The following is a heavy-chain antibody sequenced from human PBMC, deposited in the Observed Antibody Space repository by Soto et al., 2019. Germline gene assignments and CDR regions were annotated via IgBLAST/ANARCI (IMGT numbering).Heavy chain of an antibody. D-gene: IGHD6-13*01. CDR2: LNAANGDT. Sequence: ASVKVSCKASGYTFTSYGIHWVRQAPGQRLEWMGWLNAANGDTIYSPNFQGRVTITRDTSASTAHMELSSLRSEDTAVYYCVRSHVSATGIDSFDPWGQGTLVTV. J-gene: IGHJ5*02. CDR3: VRSHVSATGIDSFDP. V-gene: IGHV1-3*01. CDR1: GYTFTSYG.